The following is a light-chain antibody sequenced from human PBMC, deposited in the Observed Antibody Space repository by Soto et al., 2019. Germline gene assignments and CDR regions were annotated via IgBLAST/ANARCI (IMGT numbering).Light chain of an antibody. CDR3: QQYNSYL. J-gene: IGKJ1*01. CDR2: KAS. V-gene: IGKV1-5*03. CDR1: QSISSW. Sequence: DIQMTQSPSTLSASVGDRVTITCRASQSISSWLAWYQQKPGKAPKLLIYKASSLESGVPSRFSGSGSGTEFTLTISSLQPDDFATYDCQQYNSYLFGQGTKVEIK.